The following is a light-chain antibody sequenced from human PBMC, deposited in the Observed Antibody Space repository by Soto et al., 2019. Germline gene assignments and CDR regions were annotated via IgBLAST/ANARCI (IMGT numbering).Light chain of an antibody. CDR2: GAS. J-gene: IGKJ5*01. CDR3: QQDYNLPIT. CDR1: QSVGSTY. V-gene: IGKV3-20*01. Sequence: EIVLTQSPGTLSLSPGERATLSCRARQSVGSTYLAWYQQKPGQAPRLLIYGASSRAAGIPDRFSGSGSGTDFTLTISRLEPEDFAVYYCQQDYNLPITFGQGTRLEIK.